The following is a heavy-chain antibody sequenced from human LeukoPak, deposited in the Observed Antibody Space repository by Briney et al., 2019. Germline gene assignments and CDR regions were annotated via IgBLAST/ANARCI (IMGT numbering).Heavy chain of an antibody. J-gene: IGHJ4*02. V-gene: IGHV3-23*01. CDR1: GFTFSSYA. Sequence: QPGGSLRLSCAASGFTFSSYAMSWVRQAPGKGLEWVSAFSGSGGSTYYADSVKGRFTISRDNSKNTLYLQMNSLRAEDTAVYYCAKGRCSSTSCHFDYWGQGTLVTVSS. D-gene: IGHD2-2*01. CDR3: AKGRCSSTSCHFDY. CDR2: FSGSGGST.